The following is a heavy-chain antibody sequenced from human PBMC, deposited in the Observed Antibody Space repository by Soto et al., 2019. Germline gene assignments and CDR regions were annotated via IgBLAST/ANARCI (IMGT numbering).Heavy chain of an antibody. J-gene: IGHJ4*02. CDR3: ARAVAGSYDY. Sequence: SQTLSLTCAISGDSVSSKSATWNWIRQAPSRGLEWLGRTYYRSKWSTDYAVSLRGRITVSPESSKNHFSLRLTSLTPEDTAVYYCARAVAGSYDYWGQGTLVTVSS. V-gene: IGHV6-1*01. CDR2: TYYRSKWST. D-gene: IGHD3-10*01. CDR1: GDSVSSKSAT.